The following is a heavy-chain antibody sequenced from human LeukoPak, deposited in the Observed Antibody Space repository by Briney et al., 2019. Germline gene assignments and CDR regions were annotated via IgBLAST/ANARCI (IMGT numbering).Heavy chain of an antibody. J-gene: IGHJ3*02. V-gene: IGHV3-53*01. Sequence: GGSLRLSCAASGFAVRTNYMTWVRQAPGKGLEWVSEIYSDGTTYYTASVKGRFSVSRDNSKNTVYLEMNSLRGEDTAIYYCTRDLREHGVFDIWGQGTMVTVSS. CDR2: IYSDGTT. D-gene: IGHD1-26*01. CDR3: TRDLREHGVFDI. CDR1: GFAVRTNY.